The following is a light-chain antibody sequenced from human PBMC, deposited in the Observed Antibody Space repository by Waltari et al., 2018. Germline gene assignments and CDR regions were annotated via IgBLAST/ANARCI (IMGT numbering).Light chain of an antibody. CDR3: CSYAGSYTFV. V-gene: IGLV2-11*01. CDR2: DVS. Sequence: QSALTQPRSVSGSPGQSVTISCPGTSSDVGGYKYVSWYQPHPGKAPKLMIYDVSKRPSGVPDRFSGSKSGNTASLTISGLQAEDEADYYCCSYAGSYTFVFGGGTKLTVL. J-gene: IGLJ2*01. CDR1: SSDVGGYKY.